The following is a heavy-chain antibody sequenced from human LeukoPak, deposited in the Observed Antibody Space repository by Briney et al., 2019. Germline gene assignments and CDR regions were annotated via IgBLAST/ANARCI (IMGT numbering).Heavy chain of an antibody. CDR2: ISPTGDSI. CDR1: GYTFTNSY. D-gene: IGHD4-17*01. V-gene: IGHV1-46*01. CDR3: ARGSVTTDASFDY. J-gene: IGHJ4*02. Sequence: GASVKVSCKASGYTFTNSYIHWVRQAPGQGLEWMGKISPTGDSISYARRFQGRITLTTDTSTITLYMELSNLRPEDTSVYYCARGSVTTDASFDYWGQGTLVTVSS.